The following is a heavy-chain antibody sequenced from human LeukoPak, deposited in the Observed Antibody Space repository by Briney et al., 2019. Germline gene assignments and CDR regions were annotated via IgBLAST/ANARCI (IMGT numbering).Heavy chain of an antibody. D-gene: IGHD3-16*02. Sequence: PGGSLRLSCAASGFTFSSYAMSWVRQAPGKGLEWVSAISGSGGSTYYADSVKGRFTISRDNSKNTLYLQMNSLRAEDTAVYYCAKDRGRFGGVIVSRGYYFDYWGQGTLVTVSS. CDR1: GFTFSSYA. V-gene: IGHV3-23*01. CDR3: AKDRGRFGGVIVSRGYYFDY. CDR2: ISGSGGST. J-gene: IGHJ4*02.